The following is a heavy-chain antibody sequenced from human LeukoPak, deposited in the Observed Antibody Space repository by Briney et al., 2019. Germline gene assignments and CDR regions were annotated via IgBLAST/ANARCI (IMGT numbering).Heavy chain of an antibody. V-gene: IGHV3-43*02. CDR2: ISGDGGST. CDR3: TKDPDADYGGYVSSSQDDF. CDR1: GFTFDDYA. Sequence: LGESLSLSCAASGFTFDDYAMHWVRQAPGKGVEWVSRISGDGGSTFYAASVKGRLTMSRDNSKNSLYLQMNSLRTEDTAFYYCTKDPDADYGGYVSSSQDDFWGQGALGTVSS. D-gene: IGHD4-17*01. J-gene: IGHJ4*02.